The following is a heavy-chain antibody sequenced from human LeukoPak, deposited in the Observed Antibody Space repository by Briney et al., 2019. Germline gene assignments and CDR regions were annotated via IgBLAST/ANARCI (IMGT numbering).Heavy chain of an antibody. CDR1: GFIFTNAW. D-gene: IGHD6-19*01. CDR3: TSSSSD. Sequence: PGGSLRLSCAASGFIFTNAWMNWVRQAPGKGLEWVGRIKSKTDGGTTDYAAPVKGRFTVSTDDSKKMLYLQMNSLKTEDTGVYYCTSSSSDWGQGTLVTVSS. J-gene: IGHJ4*02. V-gene: IGHV3-15*01. CDR2: IKSKTDGGTT.